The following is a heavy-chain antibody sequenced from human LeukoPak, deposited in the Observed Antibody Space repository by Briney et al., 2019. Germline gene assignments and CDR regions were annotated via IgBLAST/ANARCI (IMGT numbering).Heavy chain of an antibody. V-gene: IGHV1-69*01. CDR1: GGTFSSYA. J-gene: IGHJ4*02. CDR2: IIPIFGTA. CDR3: ARDPIPETIFGVVIIPYYFDY. D-gene: IGHD3-3*01. Sequence: SVKVSCKASGGTFSSYAISWVRQAPGQGLEWMGGIIPIFGTANYAQKFQGRVTITADESTSTAYVELSSLRSEDTAVYYCARDPIPETIFGVVIIPYYFDYWGQGTLVTVSS.